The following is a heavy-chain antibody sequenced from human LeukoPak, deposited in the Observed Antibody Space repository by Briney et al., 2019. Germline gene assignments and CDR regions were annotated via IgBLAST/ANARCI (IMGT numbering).Heavy chain of an antibody. Sequence: GGSLRLSCAASGFTFSSYWMSWVRQAPGKGLEWVANIKQDGSEKYYVDSVKGRFTISRDNSKNTLYLQMNSLRVEDTAVYYCAKGAAGFDVWGQGPLVTVSS. CDR1: GFTFSSYW. CDR3: AKGAAGFDV. CDR2: IKQDGSEK. V-gene: IGHV3-7*03. J-gene: IGHJ4*02.